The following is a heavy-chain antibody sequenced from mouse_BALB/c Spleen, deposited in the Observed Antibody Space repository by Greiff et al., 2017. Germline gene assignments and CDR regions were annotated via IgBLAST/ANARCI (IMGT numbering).Heavy chain of an antibody. Sequence: LQQPGAELVKPGASVKMSCKASGYTFTSYNMHWVKQTPGQGLEWIGAIYPGNGDTSYNQKFKGKATLTADKSSSTAYMQLSSLTSEDSAVYYCARSTMITRDYAMDYWGEGTSVTVSS. D-gene: IGHD2-4*01. J-gene: IGHJ4*01. CDR2: IYPGNGDT. CDR1: GYTFTSYN. V-gene: IGHV1-12*01. CDR3: ARSTMITRDYAMDY.